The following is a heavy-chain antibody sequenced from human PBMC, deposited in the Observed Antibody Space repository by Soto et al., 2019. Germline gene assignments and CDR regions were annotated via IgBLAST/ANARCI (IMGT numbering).Heavy chain of an antibody. CDR2: IYYSGST. V-gene: IGHV4-39*01. CDR3: ASHVAAYYYYYMDV. D-gene: IGHD2-15*01. J-gene: IGHJ6*03. CDR1: GGSISSSSYY. Sequence: QLQLQESGPGLVKPSETLSLTCTVSGGSISSSSYYWGWIRQPPGKGLEWIGSIYYSGSTYYNPSLKSRVTISVDTSKNQFSLKLSSVTAADTAAYYCASHVAAYYYYYMDVWGKGTTVTVSS.